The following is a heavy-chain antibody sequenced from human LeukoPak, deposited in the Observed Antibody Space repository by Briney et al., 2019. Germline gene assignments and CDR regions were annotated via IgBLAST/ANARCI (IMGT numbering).Heavy chain of an antibody. Sequence: GASVKVSCKASGYTFTSYGISWVRQAPGQGLEWMGWISAYNGNTNYAQKLQGRVTMTTDTSTSTAYMELRSLRSDDTAVYYCARDYPRIDYDSSGPRFPFDYWGQGTLVTVSS. CDR3: ARDYPRIDYDSSGPRFPFDY. J-gene: IGHJ4*02. CDR1: GYTFTSYG. D-gene: IGHD3-22*01. V-gene: IGHV1-18*01. CDR2: ISAYNGNT.